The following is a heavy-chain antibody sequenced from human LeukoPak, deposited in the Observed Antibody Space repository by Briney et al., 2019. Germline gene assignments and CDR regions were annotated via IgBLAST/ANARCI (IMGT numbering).Heavy chain of an antibody. Sequence: SETLSLTCAVYGGSFSGYYWSWIRQPPGKGLEWIGEINHSGSTNYNPSLKSRVTISVDTSKNQFSLKLSSVTAADTAVYYCARGLVVWGQGTMVTVSS. V-gene: IGHV4-34*01. D-gene: IGHD2-15*01. J-gene: IGHJ3*01. CDR3: ARGLVV. CDR1: GGSFSGYY. CDR2: INHSGST.